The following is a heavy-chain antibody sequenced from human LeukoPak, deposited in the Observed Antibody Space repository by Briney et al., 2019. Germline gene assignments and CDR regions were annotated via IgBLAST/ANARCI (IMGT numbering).Heavy chain of an antibody. D-gene: IGHD6-13*01. Sequence: GGSLRLSCAASGFTFSDYYMSWIRQLPGGGLEWVSTISPAGGTTYYAESMKGRFTISRDNSKSTLYLEMNNLGVEDTAVYYCTRVRSGSSNWALRVFDYWGQGALVTVSS. CDR2: ISPAGGTT. CDR1: GFTFSDYY. CDR3: TRVRSGSSNWALRVFDY. V-gene: IGHV3-23*01. J-gene: IGHJ4*02.